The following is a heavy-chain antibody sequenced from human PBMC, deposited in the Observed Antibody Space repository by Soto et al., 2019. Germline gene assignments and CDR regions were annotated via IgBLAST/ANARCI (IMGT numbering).Heavy chain of an antibody. V-gene: IGHV4-59*01. CDR3: SRVDIVVVVAANAQYYYYYMDV. Sequence: SETLSLTCTVSGGSISSYYWSWIRQPPGKGLEWIVYIYYSGSTNYNPSLKSRVTISVDTSKNQFSLKLSSVTAADTAVYYCSRVDIVVVVAANAQYYYYYMDVWGKGTTVTVSS. D-gene: IGHD2-15*01. J-gene: IGHJ6*03. CDR2: IYYSGST. CDR1: GGSISSYY.